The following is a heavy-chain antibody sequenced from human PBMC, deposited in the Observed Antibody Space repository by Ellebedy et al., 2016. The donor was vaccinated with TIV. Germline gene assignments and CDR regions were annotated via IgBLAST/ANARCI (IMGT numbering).Heavy chain of an antibody. V-gene: IGHV3-23*01. D-gene: IGHD3-16*01. CDR2: ISGGGGST. J-gene: IGHJ4*02. CDR3: VKAWGD. CDR1: GSPFKNHA. Sequence: GESLKISCAASGSPFKNHAVSWVRQAPGKGLEWVSAISGGGGSTSYADSVKGRFTISRDNSKNTLYLQMSSLRPEDTAVYYCVKAWGDWGQGTLVTVSS.